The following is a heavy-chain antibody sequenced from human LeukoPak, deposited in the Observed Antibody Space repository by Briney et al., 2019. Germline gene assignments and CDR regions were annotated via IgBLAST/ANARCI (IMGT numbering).Heavy chain of an antibody. CDR1: GGSISSSSYY. Sequence: SETLSLTCTVSGGSISSSSYYWGWIRQPPGKGLEWIGSIYYSGSTNYNPSLKSRVTMSVDTSKNQFSLKLSSVTAADTAVYYCARDSPAYGDYDYWGQGTLVTVSS. J-gene: IGHJ4*02. D-gene: IGHD4-17*01. CDR2: IYYSGST. CDR3: ARDSPAYGDYDY. V-gene: IGHV4-39*07.